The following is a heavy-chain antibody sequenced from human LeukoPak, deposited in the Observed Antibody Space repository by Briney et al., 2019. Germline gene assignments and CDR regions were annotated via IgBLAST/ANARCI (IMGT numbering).Heavy chain of an antibody. CDR2: IYYSGST. D-gene: IGHD2-21*01. V-gene: IGHV4-59*01. J-gene: IGHJ3*01. CDR3: ARDQGGA. CDR1: GGSISSYY. Sequence: KSSETLSLTCTVSGGSISSYYWSWIRQPPGKGLEWIGYIYYSGSTNYNPSPKSRVTISVDTSKNQFSLKLSSVTAADTAVYYCARDQGGAWGQGTMVTVSS.